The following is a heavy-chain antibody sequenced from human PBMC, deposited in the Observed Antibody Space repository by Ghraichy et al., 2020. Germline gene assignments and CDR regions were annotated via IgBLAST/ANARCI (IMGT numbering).Heavy chain of an antibody. Sequence: PRLSCAASGFTSNNYVMHWVRQAPGKGLEWVADISSDGNNKFYADSVRGRFTISRDNSRNILYLQMNSLRPEDTAVYYCVRDRLGISIFGEFWNWGQGTLVTISS. CDR1: GFTSNNYV. V-gene: IGHV3-30*01. CDR2: ISSDGNNK. J-gene: IGHJ4*02. CDR3: VRDRLGISIFGEFWN. D-gene: IGHD3-3*01.